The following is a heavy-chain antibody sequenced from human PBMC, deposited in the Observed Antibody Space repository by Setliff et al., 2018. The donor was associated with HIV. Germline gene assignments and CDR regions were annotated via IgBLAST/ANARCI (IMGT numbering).Heavy chain of an antibody. J-gene: IGHJ5*02. V-gene: IGHV4-38-2*02. Sequence: SETLSLTCIVSGYSIRGDHYWGWIRQPPGTGLEWIGSINHRGITYYNPSLKSRVTISVDTSNNQFSLYLSSVTAADTAVYYCAQEERDAYNYWFDPWGQGTLVTVSS. D-gene: IGHD1-1*01. CDR2: INHRGIT. CDR3: AQEERDAYNYWFDP. CDR1: GYSIRGDHY.